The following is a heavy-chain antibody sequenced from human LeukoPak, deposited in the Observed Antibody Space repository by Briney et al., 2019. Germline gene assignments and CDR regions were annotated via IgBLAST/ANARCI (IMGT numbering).Heavy chain of an antibody. J-gene: IGHJ6*02. Sequence: SEALSLTCAVSGGSISSCNRWTWVRQPPGKGLEWIGEVYDSGSTNYNPSHKSRVTISTDKARNHFSLKLSSVTAADTAVYYCARLNHCDRSGYYERTFFYYGIDVWGQGTTVTVSS. V-gene: IGHV4-4*02. CDR1: GGSISSCNR. CDR2: VYDSGST. D-gene: IGHD3-22*01. CDR3: ARLNHCDRSGYYERTFFYYGIDV.